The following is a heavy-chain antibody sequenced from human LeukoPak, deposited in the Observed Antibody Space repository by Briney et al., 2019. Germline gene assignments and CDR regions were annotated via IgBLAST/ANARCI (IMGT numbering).Heavy chain of an antibody. CDR1: GFTFSTYV. Sequence: GGSLRLSCAASGFTFSTYVMNWVRRAPGKGLEWVSGISGSDGRTYYADSVKGRFTISRDNSKNTLYLQMNSLRVEDTAVYYCAKVLSLTQYYWYGMDVWGQGTTVVVSS. V-gene: IGHV3-23*01. J-gene: IGHJ6*02. CDR2: ISGSDGRT. CDR3: AKVLSLTQYYWYGMDV. D-gene: IGHD2/OR15-2a*01.